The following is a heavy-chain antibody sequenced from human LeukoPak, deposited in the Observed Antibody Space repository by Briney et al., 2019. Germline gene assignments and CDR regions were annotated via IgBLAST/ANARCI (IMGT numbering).Heavy chain of an antibody. Sequence: ALVKVSFKASGYTFTNYDINWVRQATGQGWEWMGWMSPTSGNTGYPQKFQGRVTMTRDTSTSTAYMELSSLRSEDTAVYYCVRDADIVIVGASTSRGMDVWGQGTTVIVSS. CDR3: VRDADIVIVGASTSRGMDV. V-gene: IGHV1-8*01. D-gene: IGHD2/OR15-2a*01. J-gene: IGHJ6*02. CDR2: MSPTSGNT. CDR1: GYTFTNYD.